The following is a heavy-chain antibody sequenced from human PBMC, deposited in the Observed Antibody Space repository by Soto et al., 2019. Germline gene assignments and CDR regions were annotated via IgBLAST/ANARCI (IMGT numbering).Heavy chain of an antibody. V-gene: IGHV3-66*01. J-gene: IGHJ4*02. D-gene: IGHD3-10*01. CDR1: GFTFSSNY. Sequence: GGSLRLSCAASGFTFSSNYMSWVRQAPGKGLEWVSVIYSGGSTYYADSVKGRFTISRDNSKNTLYLQMNSLRAEDTAVYYCASRLYYYGSGDYWGQGTLVTVSS. CDR3: ASRLYYYGSGDY. CDR2: IYSGGST.